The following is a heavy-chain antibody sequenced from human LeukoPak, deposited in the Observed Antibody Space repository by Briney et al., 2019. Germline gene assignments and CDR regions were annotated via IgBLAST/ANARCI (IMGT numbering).Heavy chain of an antibody. Sequence: SETLSLTCAVYGGSFSGYYWSWIRQPPGKGLEWIGEINHSGSTNYNPSLKSRVTISVDTSKNQFSLKLSSVTAADTAVYYCARVSSGYYDAFDIWGQGTMVTVSS. J-gene: IGHJ3*02. D-gene: IGHD3-22*01. CDR2: INHSGST. V-gene: IGHV4-34*01. CDR1: GGSFSGYY. CDR3: ARVSSGYYDAFDI.